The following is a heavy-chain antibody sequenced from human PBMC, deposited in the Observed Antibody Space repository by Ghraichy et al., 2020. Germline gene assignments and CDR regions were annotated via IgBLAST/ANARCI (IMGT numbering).Heavy chain of an antibody. D-gene: IGHD6-19*01. J-gene: IGHJ5*02. CDR2: IYYSGST. CDR1: GGSISSSSYY. CDR3: ARSYSGWYNWFDP. V-gene: IGHV4-39*01. Sequence: SETLSLTCTVSGGSISSSSYYWGWIRQPPGKGLEWIGSIYYSGSTYYNPSLKSRVTISVDTSKNQFSLKLSPGTAADTAVYYCARSYSGWYNWFDPWGQGTLVTVSS.